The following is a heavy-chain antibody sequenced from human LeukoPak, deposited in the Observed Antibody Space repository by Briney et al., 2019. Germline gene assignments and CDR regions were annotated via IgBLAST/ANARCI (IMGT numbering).Heavy chain of an antibody. J-gene: IGHJ6*03. D-gene: IGHD5-12*01. V-gene: IGHV4-34*01. CDR2: INDGGDT. CDR3: ARGLGWKVATTGLFFMDV. Sequence: NPSETLSLTCGVYGGSFSGYDWSWVRQPPGKGLEWIGEINDGGDTNYNPSLKSRVTMSVDTSKNHFSLEVRSMTAADTAVYYCARGLGWKVATTGLFFMDVWGEGTTVTVSS. CDR1: GGSFSGYD.